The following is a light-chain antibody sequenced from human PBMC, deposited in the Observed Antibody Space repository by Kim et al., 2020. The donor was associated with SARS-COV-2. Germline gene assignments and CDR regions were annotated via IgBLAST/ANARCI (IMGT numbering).Light chain of an antibody. CDR1: QGISNY. V-gene: IGKV1-17*03. CDR3: LQHNSYLPT. Sequence: ASVGDRVAITCRASQGISNYLAWFQQRPGKVPKHLIYAASSLQSGVPSSFSGSGSGTEFTLTTSSLQPEDFATYYCLQHNSYLPTFGQGTRLEIK. J-gene: IGKJ5*01. CDR2: AAS.